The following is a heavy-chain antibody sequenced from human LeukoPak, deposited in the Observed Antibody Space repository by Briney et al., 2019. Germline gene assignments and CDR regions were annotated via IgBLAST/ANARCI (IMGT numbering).Heavy chain of an antibody. CDR3: ARLGAYYYGSGSYYKARFDY. CDR1: GFTFSSYW. Sequence: GSLRLSCAASGFTFSSYWMSWVRQPPGKGLEWIGEINHSGSTNYNPSLKSRVTISVDTSKNQFSLKLSSVTAADTAVYYCARLGAYYYGSGSYYKARFDYWGQGTLVTVSS. V-gene: IGHV4-34*01. CDR2: INHSGST. J-gene: IGHJ4*02. D-gene: IGHD3-10*01.